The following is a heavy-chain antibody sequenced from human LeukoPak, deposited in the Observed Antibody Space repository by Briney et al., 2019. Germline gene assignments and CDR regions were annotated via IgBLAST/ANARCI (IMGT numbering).Heavy chain of an antibody. CDR2: IYTGDTP. Sequence: GGSLRLSCVASGVTVSSNFITWVRQAPGKGLEWVSMIYTGDTPGYADSVKGRFSISRDNSKNTLYLQMNNLRADDTAVYSCARGLGYSYGYGIDYWGQGTLVIASS. V-gene: IGHV3-53*01. D-gene: IGHD5-18*01. CDR3: ARGLGYSYGYGIDY. CDR1: GVTVSSNF. J-gene: IGHJ4*02.